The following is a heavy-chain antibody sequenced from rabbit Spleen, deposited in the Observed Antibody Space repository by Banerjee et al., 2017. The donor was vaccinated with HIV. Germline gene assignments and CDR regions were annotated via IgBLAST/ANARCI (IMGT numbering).Heavy chain of an antibody. CDR2: IDTTSDST. CDR3: ARDWYGSRSLYYSDCLDL. J-gene: IGHJ5*01. CDR1: GFSLSSGYY. Sequence: QEQLVESGGGLVQPEGSLTLTCTASGFSLSSGYYMCWVRQAPGKGLEWIGCIDTTSDSTYYATWVNGRFTISRTSSTMVTLQMTSLTSADTATYFCARDWYGSRSLYYSDCLDLWGPGTLVTVS. V-gene: IGHV1S45*01. D-gene: IGHD1-1*01.